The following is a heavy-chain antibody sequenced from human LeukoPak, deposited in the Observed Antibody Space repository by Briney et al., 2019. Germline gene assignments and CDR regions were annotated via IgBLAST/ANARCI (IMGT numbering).Heavy chain of an antibody. CDR1: GFSFSSAW. Sequence: MAGGSLRLSCAASGFSFSSAWMTWVRQPPGKGLEWVGRIKSKTDGGTVDYAAPVKGRFTIPRDDSINTLYLQVNSLKTEDTAMYYCIVSNYYSSGSYNFDSWGQGTLVTVSS. CDR3: IVSNYYSSGSYNFDS. J-gene: IGHJ4*02. D-gene: IGHD3-10*01. CDR2: IKSKTDGGTV. V-gene: IGHV3-15*01.